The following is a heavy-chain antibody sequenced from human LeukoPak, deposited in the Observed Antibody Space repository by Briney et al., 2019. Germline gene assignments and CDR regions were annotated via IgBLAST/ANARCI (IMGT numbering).Heavy chain of an antibody. CDR1: GGTFSSYA. Sequence: GASVKVSCKASGGTFSSYAISWVRQAPGQGLEWMGRIIPIFGTANYAQKFQGRVTITTDESTSTAYMELRSLRSDDTAVYYCARDKWIQLWLDNWFDPWGQGTLVTVSS. CDR3: ARDKWIQLWLDNWFDP. V-gene: IGHV1-69*05. D-gene: IGHD5-18*01. J-gene: IGHJ5*02. CDR2: IIPIFGTA.